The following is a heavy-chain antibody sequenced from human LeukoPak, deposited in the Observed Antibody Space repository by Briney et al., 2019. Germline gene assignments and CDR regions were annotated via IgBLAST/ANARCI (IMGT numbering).Heavy chain of an antibody. CDR1: GGSISSYY. CDR2: IYISGSGST. V-gene: IGHV4-4*07. J-gene: IGHJ6*03. Sequence: SETLSLTCTVPGGSISSYYWSWIRQPAGKGLEWIGRIYISGSGSTNYNPSLKSRVTMSVDTSKNQFSLKLSSVTAADTAVYYCARDKRVAVAGTYIYYYYMDVWGNGTTVTISS. D-gene: IGHD6-19*01. CDR3: ARDKRVAVAGTYIYYYYMDV.